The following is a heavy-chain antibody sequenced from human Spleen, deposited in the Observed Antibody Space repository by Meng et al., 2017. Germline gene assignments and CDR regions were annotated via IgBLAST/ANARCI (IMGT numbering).Heavy chain of an antibody. D-gene: IGHD2-21*02. CDR3: AKDVAYCGGDCPPHYFDY. V-gene: IGHV3-74*01. J-gene: IGHJ4*02. CDR2: INSDGSST. CDR1: GFTFSSYW. Sequence: GESLKISCAASGFTFSSYWMHWVRQAPGKGLVWVSRINSDGSSTSYADSVKGRFTISRDNAKNTLYLQMNSLRAEDTAVYYCAKDVAYCGGDCPPHYFDYWGQGTLVTVSS.